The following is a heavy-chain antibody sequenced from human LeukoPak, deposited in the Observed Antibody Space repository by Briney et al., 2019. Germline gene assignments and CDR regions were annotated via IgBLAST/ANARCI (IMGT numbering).Heavy chain of an antibody. V-gene: IGHV4-39*07. CDR1: GGSISSSSYY. Sequence: LETLSLTCTVSGGSISSSSYYWGWIRQPPGKGLEWIGSIYYSGSTYYNPSLKSRVTISVDTSKNQFSLNLSSVTGADTAVYYCARSPISMIVGHYYYYMDVWGKGTTVTVSS. CDR2: IYYSGST. CDR3: ARSPISMIVGHYYYYMDV. J-gene: IGHJ6*03. D-gene: IGHD3-22*01.